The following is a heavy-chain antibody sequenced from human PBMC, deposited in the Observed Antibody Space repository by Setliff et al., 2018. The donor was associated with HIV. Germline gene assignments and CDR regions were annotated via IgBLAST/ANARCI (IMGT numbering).Heavy chain of an antibody. V-gene: IGHV4-34*01. CDR1: GESFSGHH. CDR3: ARGGADYDYVWGSYPQYYYYMDV. D-gene: IGHD3-16*02. CDR2: INQSGNI. Sequence: LSLTCAVCGESFSGHHYNWIRQPPGKGLEWIGKINQSGNINYNPSLKSRVPISVDTFWGSVTAADTAVYYCARGGADYDYVWGSYPQYYYYMDVWGKGTTVTVSS. J-gene: IGHJ6*03.